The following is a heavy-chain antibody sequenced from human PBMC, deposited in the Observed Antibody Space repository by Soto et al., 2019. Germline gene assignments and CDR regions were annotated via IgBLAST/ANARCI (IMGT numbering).Heavy chain of an antibody. Sequence: QVQLQESGPGVVKPSETLSLTCTVSGGSISSYYWSWIRQPPGKGLEWVGYISDSGSTNYNLSLKSRVTFSVATYKNQVSMKLRSVTAADTAVYYWARCSSSNCLDAFDIWGQGTMVIGSS. D-gene: IGHD2-2*01. CDR1: GGSISSYY. CDR2: ISDSGST. V-gene: IGHV4-59*01. CDR3: ARCSSSNCLDAFDI. J-gene: IGHJ3*02.